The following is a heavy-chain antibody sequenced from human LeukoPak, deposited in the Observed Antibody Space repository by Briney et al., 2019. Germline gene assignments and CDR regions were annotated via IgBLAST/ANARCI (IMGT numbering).Heavy chain of an antibody. CDR2: INPKSGVT. J-gene: IGHJ3*02. CDR3: ARAVSGTLGGADM. CDR1: VYNFIDYF. V-gene: IGHV1-2*02. Sequence: ASVNVSFKASVYNFIDYFIHWMRQTPGQGREWMGWINPKSGVTRYAQKFQDRVTMTRDTAAYMELSSLRSDDTAVYYCARAVSGTLGGADMWGQGTAVTVSS. D-gene: IGHD1-7*01.